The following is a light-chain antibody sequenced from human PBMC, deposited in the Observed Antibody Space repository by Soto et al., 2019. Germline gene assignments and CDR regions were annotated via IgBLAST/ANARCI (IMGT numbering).Light chain of an antibody. CDR3: QQTYNMPRT. V-gene: IGKV1-39*01. J-gene: IGKJ3*01. Sequence: DIQMTQSPSSLSASLGDRVTIXSRASQSISRHLNWYQQKPGKAPRLLIYAASSLQSGVPSRFSGSGSGTDFILTITSLQPEDSATYYCQQTYNMPRTFGPGTKVDIK. CDR2: AAS. CDR1: QSISRH.